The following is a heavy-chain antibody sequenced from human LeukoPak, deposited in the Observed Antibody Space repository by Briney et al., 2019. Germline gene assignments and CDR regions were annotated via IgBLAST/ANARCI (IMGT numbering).Heavy chain of an antibody. CDR1: GVSITYSNW. J-gene: IGHJ4*02. Sequence: SETLSLTCAVSGVSITYSNWWSWVRQPPGQGRGWIGEIHDDGGFHCNPLLKGRVAMSMDRSQNQFSLRLSSVTAADTAVYYCARDLGYQLLYWGQGIQVTVSS. V-gene: IGHV4-4*02. CDR2: IHDDGGF. D-gene: IGHD2-2*01. CDR3: ARDLGYQLLY.